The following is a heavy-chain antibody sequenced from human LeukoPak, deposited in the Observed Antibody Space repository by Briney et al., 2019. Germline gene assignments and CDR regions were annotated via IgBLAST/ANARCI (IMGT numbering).Heavy chain of an antibody. D-gene: IGHD2-15*01. CDR3: ASWPNCSGGSCYYYGMDV. CDR1: GGSISSYY. V-gene: IGHV4-59*01. CDR2: IYYSGST. J-gene: IGHJ6*04. Sequence: SETLSLTCTVSGGSISSYYWSWIRQPPGKGLEWIGYIYYSGSTNYNPSLKSRGTISVDTSKNQFSLKLSSVTAADTAVYYCASWPNCSGGSCYYYGMDVWGKGTTVTVSS.